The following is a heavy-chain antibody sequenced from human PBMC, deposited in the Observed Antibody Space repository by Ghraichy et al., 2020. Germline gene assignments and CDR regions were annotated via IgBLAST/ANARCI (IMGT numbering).Heavy chain of an antibody. Sequence: GGSLRLSCAASGFTFSSYAMIWVRQAPGKGLEWVSAITGSGYDTYYAASVKGRFTISRDNSKNTLSLQMDSLGAEDTAFYYCARGHTYSSNTHDYWGQGTLVTVSS. CDR1: GFTFSSYA. J-gene: IGHJ4*02. CDR3: ARGHTYSSNTHDY. D-gene: IGHD6-13*01. V-gene: IGHV3-23*01. CDR2: ITGSGYDT.